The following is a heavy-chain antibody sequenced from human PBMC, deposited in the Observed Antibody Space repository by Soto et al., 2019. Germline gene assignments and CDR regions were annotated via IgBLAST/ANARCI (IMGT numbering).Heavy chain of an antibody. Sequence: QVQLQQWGAGLLKPSETLSLTCAVYGGSFSGYYWSWIRQPPGKGLEWIGEINHSGSTNYNPSLERRVTISVDTSKNQFSLQLSSVTAADTSVYYCAREYYYGSGNGGYYFDYWGQGTLVTVSS. CDR1: GGSFSGYY. J-gene: IGHJ4*02. CDR2: INHSGST. D-gene: IGHD3-10*01. V-gene: IGHV4-34*01. CDR3: AREYYYGSGNGGYYFDY.